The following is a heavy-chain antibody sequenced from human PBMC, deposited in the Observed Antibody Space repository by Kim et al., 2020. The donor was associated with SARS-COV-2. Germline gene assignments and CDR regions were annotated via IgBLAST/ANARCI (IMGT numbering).Heavy chain of an antibody. V-gene: IGHV3-73*01. CDR1: GFTFSGSA. D-gene: IGHD2-8*01. Sequence: GGSLRLSCAASGFTFSGSAMHWVRQASGKGLEWVGGIRTNTDSFATAYAASVNGRFTISRDDSKNTAYLQMNSLKTEDTAVYYCTGTVMVYSNEYWGQGTLGNVSS. CDR2: IRTNTDSFAT. J-gene: IGHJ4*02. CDR3: TGTVMVYSNEY.